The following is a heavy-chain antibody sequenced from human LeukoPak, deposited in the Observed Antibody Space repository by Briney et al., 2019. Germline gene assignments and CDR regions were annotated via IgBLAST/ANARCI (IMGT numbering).Heavy chain of an antibody. J-gene: IGHJ6*03. D-gene: IGHD3-3*01. Sequence: SETLSLTCTVSGVSINSHYWSWIRQPPGKGLEWIGFIYDSGSANYKSSLKSRVTMTVDTSKNQFSLKLNSVSAADTAVYYCARVLQNYYHMDVWGKGTTVTVSS. CDR3: ARVLQNYYHMDV. V-gene: IGHV4-59*11. CDR2: IYDSGSA. CDR1: GVSINSHY.